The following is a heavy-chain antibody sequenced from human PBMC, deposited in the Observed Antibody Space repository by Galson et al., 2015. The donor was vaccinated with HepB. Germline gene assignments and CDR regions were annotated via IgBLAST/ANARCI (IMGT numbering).Heavy chain of an antibody. V-gene: IGHV1-58*02. D-gene: IGHD4-23*01. J-gene: IGHJ3*02. Sequence: SVKVSCKASGFTFTSSAMQWVRQARGQRLEWIGWIVVGSGNTNYAQKFQERVTITRDMSTSTAYMELSSLRSEDTAVYYCAAGSTVVTADDAFDIWGQGTMITVPS. CDR1: GFTFTSSA. CDR2: IVVGSGNT. CDR3: AAGSTVVTADDAFDI.